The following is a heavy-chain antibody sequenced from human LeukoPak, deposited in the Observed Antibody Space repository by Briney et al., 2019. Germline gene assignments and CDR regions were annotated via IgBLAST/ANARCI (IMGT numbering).Heavy chain of an antibody. CDR2: IIPILGIA. D-gene: IGHD3-10*01. CDR3: ASSSRLMVRGWGHLDY. J-gene: IGHJ4*02. V-gene: IGHV1-69*04. CDR1: GGTFSSYA. Sequence: ASVKVSCKASGGTFSSYAISWVRQAPGQGLEWMGRIIPILGIANYAQKFQGRVTITADKSTSTAYMELSSLRSEDTAVYYCASSSRLMVRGWGHLDYWGQGTLVTVSS.